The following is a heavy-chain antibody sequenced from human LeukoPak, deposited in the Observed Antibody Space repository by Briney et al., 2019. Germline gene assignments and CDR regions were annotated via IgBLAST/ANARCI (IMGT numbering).Heavy chain of an antibody. V-gene: IGHV4-59*08. Sequence: SETLSLTCTVSGGSISSYYWSWIRQPPGKGLEWIGYIYYSGSTNYNPSLKSRVTISVDTSKNQFSLKLSSVTAADTAVYYCARGPGVEWELLGTVAFDYWGQGTLVTVSS. D-gene: IGHD1-26*01. CDR3: ARGPGVEWELLGTVAFDY. CDR2: IYYSGST. CDR1: GGSISSYY. J-gene: IGHJ4*02.